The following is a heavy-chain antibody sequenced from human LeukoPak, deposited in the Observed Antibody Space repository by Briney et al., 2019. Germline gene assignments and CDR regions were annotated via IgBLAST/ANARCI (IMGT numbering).Heavy chain of an antibody. V-gene: IGHV3-23*01. J-gene: IGHJ4*02. D-gene: IGHD5-12*01. CDR3: AKDSGYSGNSTFHH. Sequence: VGTLCLSCTASGFTFSAYAMSWIRQAPGKGLEWVSCINGSGGNSYYASSVKGRFTLSRDNSKNTLYLQMNSLRVEDRAVYFCAKDSGYSGNSTFHHWGQGALVSVSS. CDR2: INGSGGNS. CDR1: GFTFSAYA.